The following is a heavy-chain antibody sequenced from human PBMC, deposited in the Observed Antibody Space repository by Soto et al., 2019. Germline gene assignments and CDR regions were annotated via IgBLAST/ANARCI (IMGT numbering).Heavy chain of an antibody. V-gene: IGHV4-39*01. CDR2: FYYSGST. J-gene: IGHJ6*03. CDR1: GGSISSSSYY. D-gene: IGHD5-12*01. CDR3: ARISVASRYMDV. Sequence: QLQLEESGPGLVKPSETLSLTCTVSGGSISSSSYYWGWIRQSPGKGLEWIGRFYYSGSTYYSPSPKSRVTISGDTSKKQISLRLSSVTATDTAVYYCARISVASRYMDVWGKGATVTVSS.